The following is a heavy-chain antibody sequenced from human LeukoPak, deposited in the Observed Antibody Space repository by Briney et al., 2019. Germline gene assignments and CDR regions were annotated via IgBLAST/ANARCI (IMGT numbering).Heavy chain of an antibody. CDR1: GYSFASYG. CDR3: ARDGYYDY. CDR2: ISAYKGNT. Sequence: EASGKGSCKASGYSFASYGIAGVRQAPGQGLEWMGWISAYKGNTDYAQKLQGRVIMTTATSTNTAYMELRSLRSDDTAVYYCARDGYYDYWGQGTLVTASS. J-gene: IGHJ4*02. V-gene: IGHV1-18*04.